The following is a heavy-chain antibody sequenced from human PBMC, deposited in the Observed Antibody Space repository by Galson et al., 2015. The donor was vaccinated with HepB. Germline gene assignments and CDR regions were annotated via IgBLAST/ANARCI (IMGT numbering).Heavy chain of an antibody. Sequence: SLRLSCAASGFTFSSYAMHWVRQAPGKGLEWEAVISYDGSNKYYADSVKGRFTISRDNSKNTLYLQMNSLRAEDTAVYYCARDILPEGAEYFQHWGQGTLVTVSS. CDR1: GFTFSSYA. J-gene: IGHJ1*01. CDR2: ISYDGSNK. V-gene: IGHV3-30-3*01. CDR3: ARDILPEGAEYFQH.